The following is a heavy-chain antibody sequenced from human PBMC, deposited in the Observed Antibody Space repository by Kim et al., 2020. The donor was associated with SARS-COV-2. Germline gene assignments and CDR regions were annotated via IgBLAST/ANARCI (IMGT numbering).Heavy chain of an antibody. CDR3: ARGGSGWGQSFDY. CDR1: GGSISSGGYY. D-gene: IGHD3-22*01. V-gene: IGHV4-31*03. Sequence: SETLSPTCTVSGGSISSGGYYWSWIRQHPGKGLEWIGYIYYSGSTYYNPSLKSRVTISVDTSKNQFSLKLSSVTAADTAVYYCARGGSGWGQSFDYWGQGTLVTVSS. J-gene: IGHJ4*02. CDR2: IYYSGST.